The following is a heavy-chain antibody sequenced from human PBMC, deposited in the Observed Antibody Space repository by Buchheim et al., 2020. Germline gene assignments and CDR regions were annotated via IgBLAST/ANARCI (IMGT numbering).Heavy chain of an antibody. V-gene: IGHV4-34*01. J-gene: IGHJ4*02. Sequence: QVQLQQWGAGLLKPSETLSLTCAVYGGSFSGYYWSWIRQPPGKGLEWIGEINHSGSTNYNPSLKSRVTISVDTSKNQFSLKLSSVTAADTAVYYCARDYYDSSGYYYDWGQGTL. D-gene: IGHD3-22*01. CDR1: GGSFSGYY. CDR2: INHSGST. CDR3: ARDYYDSSGYYYD.